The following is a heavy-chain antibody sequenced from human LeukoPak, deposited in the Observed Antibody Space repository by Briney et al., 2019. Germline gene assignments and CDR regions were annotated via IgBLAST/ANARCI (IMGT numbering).Heavy chain of an antibody. CDR1: GGSVSSGDYY. CDR3: TSGGMVSGDY. Sequence: KPSETLSLTCTVSGGSVSSGDYYWSWIRQPPGKGLEWIEYIYYSGSSEYNPSLKSRVTMSVDTSKNQFSLKLRSVTAADTAVYYCTSGGMVSGDYWGHGTLVTVSS. CDR2: IYYSGSS. V-gene: IGHV4-61*08. J-gene: IGHJ4*01. D-gene: IGHD2-8*01.